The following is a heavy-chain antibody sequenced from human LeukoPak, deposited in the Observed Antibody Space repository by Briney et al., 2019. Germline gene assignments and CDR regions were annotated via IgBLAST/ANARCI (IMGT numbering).Heavy chain of an antibody. CDR3: ARSMGGYYDSSGHWCFDL. CDR2: ISAYNGNT. Sequence: GASVKVSCKASGYTFTSYGISWVRQAPGQGLEWMGWISAYNGNTNYAQKLQGRVTMTTDTSTSTAYMELRSLRSDDTAVYYCARSMGGYYDSSGHWCFDLWGRGTLVTVSS. V-gene: IGHV1-18*01. D-gene: IGHD3-22*01. J-gene: IGHJ2*01. CDR1: GYTFTSYG.